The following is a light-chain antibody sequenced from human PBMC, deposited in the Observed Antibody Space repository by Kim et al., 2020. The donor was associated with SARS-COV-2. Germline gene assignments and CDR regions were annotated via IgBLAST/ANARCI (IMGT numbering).Light chain of an antibody. CDR3: QVWDTTSDQVA. J-gene: IGLJ3*02. Sequence: ATGKTAEMTWGGSSSGIKSVKRYQQRQPQAPVLVMSYDSDRPSGIRERFSGSNSGNTATLTISSVEAGDEADYYCQVWDTTSDQVAFGGGTQLTVL. CDR2: YDS. V-gene: IGLV3-21*01. CDR1: SSGIKS.